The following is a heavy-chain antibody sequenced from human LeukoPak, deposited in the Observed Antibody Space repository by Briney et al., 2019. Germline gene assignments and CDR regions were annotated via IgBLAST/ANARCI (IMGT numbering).Heavy chain of an antibody. D-gene: IGHD3-22*01. CDR1: GFTFSSYA. V-gene: IGHV3-30-3*01. Sequence: PGGSLRLSCAASGFTFSSYAMHWVRQAPGKGLEWVAVISYDGSNKYYADSVKGRFTISRDNSKNALYLQMNSLRAEDTAVYYCARDMTMIVVVITTLDYWGQGTLVTVSS. CDR2: ISYDGSNK. J-gene: IGHJ4*02. CDR3: ARDMTMIVVVITTLDY.